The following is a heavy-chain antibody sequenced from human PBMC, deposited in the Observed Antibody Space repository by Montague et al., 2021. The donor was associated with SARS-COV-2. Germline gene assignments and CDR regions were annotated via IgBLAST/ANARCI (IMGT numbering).Heavy chain of an antibody. CDR1: GDSISSSSYN. CDR2: IYYSGRT. CDR3: ARHATGDPPFDD. J-gene: IGHJ4*02. D-gene: IGHD7-27*01. Sequence: SETLSLTCTVSGDSISSSSYNWGWIRQAPGKGLEWIGSIYYSGRTMYTPSLKTRLSMSIDKSKNQFSLRLNSVTAADTSIYYCARHATGDPPFDDWGQGTLVTVSS. V-gene: IGHV4-39*01.